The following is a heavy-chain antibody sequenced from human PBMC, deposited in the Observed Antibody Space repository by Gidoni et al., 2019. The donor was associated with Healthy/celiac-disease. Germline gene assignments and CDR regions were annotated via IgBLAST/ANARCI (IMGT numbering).Heavy chain of an antibody. Sequence: EVQLVESGGGLVQPGGSLRLSCAASGFTFSSYSMNWVRQAPGKGLEWVSYISSSSTIYYADSVKGRFTISRDNAKNSLYLQMNSLRDEDTAVYYCARDRRGYDILTGSPYYYYGMDVWGQGTTVTVSS. J-gene: IGHJ6*02. CDR3: ARDRRGYDILTGSPYYYYGMDV. CDR2: ISSSSTI. V-gene: IGHV3-48*02. D-gene: IGHD3-9*01. CDR1: GFTFSSYS.